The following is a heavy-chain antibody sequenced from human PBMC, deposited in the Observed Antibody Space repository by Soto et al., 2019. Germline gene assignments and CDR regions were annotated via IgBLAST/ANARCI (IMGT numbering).Heavy chain of an antibody. CDR1: GFSFDNFA. V-gene: IGHV3-23*01. CDR3: ARDIPYYYYMDV. Sequence: HPGGSLRLSCVGSGFSFDNFAMRWVRQAPGKGLEWVSSISARSSTTYYAGSVKGRFTISRDNSKNTLYLQMNSLTAEDTAVYYCARDIPYYYYMDVWGKGTTVTVSS. CDR2: ISARSSTT. J-gene: IGHJ6*03.